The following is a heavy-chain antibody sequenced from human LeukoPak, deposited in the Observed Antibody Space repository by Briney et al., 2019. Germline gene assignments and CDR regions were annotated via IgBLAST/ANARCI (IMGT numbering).Heavy chain of an antibody. D-gene: IGHD3-22*01. CDR2: TSGDSDSR. J-gene: IGHJ4*02. V-gene: IGHV1-18*01. CDR1: AYTFSIYG. Sequence: ASVKVSCMDSAYTFSIYGVSWVRQAPGQGGERMGWTSGDSDSRNYTQKFQEKDTITTETTTNTEYMELRRLSAGDTAIYFCARGRIYYDGSGHYYPDYWGQGTLLTVSS. CDR3: ARGRIYYDGSGHYYPDY.